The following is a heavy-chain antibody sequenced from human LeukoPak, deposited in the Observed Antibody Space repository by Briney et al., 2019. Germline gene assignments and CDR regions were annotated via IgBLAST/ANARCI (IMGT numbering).Heavy chain of an antibody. D-gene: IGHD5-18*01. J-gene: IGHJ3*02. Sequence: GASVKVSCKASGGTFSSYAISWVRQAPGQGLEWMGRIIPILGIANYAQKFQGRVTITADKSTSTAYMELSSLRSEDTAVYYCARPTQEAAMVEGDAFDIWGQGAMVTVSS. CDR1: GGTFSSYA. V-gene: IGHV1-69*04. CDR3: ARPTQEAAMVEGDAFDI. CDR2: IIPILGIA.